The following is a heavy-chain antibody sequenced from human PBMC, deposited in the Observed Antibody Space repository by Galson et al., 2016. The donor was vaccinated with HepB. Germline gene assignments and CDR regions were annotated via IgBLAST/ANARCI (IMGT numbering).Heavy chain of an antibody. Sequence: ETLSLTCAVHGGSFSGYYWNWIRQPAGKGPEWIGEINHSGSTNYNPSLKGRVTISVDRSNGQFSLELTSVTAADTAVYYCARVAAFYDSGGYMGVADYWGQGTLVTVSS. CDR3: ARVAAFYDSGGYMGVADY. J-gene: IGHJ4*02. CDR1: GGSFSGYY. D-gene: IGHD3-10*01. V-gene: IGHV4-34*01. CDR2: INHSGST.